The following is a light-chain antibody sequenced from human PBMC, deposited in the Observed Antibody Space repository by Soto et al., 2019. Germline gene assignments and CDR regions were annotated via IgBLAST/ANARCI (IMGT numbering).Light chain of an antibody. CDR2: GAS. CDR1: QSILSN. J-gene: IGKJ1*01. Sequence: EIVMTQSPATLSVSPGERATLSCRASQSILSNLAWYQHKPGQPPRLLIYGASTRATGIPARFSGSGSGTEFTLTISSLQSEDFAVYYCQHYYNWPRTFGQGTKVDI. CDR3: QHYYNWPRT. V-gene: IGKV3-15*01.